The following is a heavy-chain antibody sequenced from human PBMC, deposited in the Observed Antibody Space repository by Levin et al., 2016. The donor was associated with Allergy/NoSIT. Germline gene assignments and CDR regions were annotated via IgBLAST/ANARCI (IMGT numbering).Heavy chain of an antibody. CDR2: MNPNSGNT. Sequence: ASVKVSCKASGYTFTSYDINWVRQATGQGLEWMGWMNPNSGNTGYAQKFQGRVTMTRNTSISTAYMELSSLRSEDTAVYYCASLEWGCSSTSCYDPETNGMDVWGQGTTVTVSS. D-gene: IGHD2-2*01. CDR3: ASLEWGCSSTSCYDPETNGMDV. V-gene: IGHV1-8*01. J-gene: IGHJ6*02. CDR1: GYTFTSYD.